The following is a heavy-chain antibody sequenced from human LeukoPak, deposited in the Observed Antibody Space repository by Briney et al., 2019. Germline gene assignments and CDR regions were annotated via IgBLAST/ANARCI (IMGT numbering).Heavy chain of an antibody. V-gene: IGHV1-18*01. CDR1: GYTFTSSG. CDR2: ISAYNGNT. D-gene: IGHD3-22*01. J-gene: IGHJ4*02. Sequence: ASVKVSCKASGYTFTSSGISWVRQAPGQGLEWMGWISAYNGNTNYAQKSQGRVTMTTDTSTSTAYMELRSLRSDDTAVYYCAKDSSGYYSGWGQGTLVTVSS. CDR3: AKDSSGYYSG.